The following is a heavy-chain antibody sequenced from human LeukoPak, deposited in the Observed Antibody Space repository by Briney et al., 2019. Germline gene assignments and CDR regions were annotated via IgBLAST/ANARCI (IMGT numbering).Heavy chain of an antibody. D-gene: IGHD3-10*01. V-gene: IGHV3-21*01. CDR2: ISSSSSYI. CDR3: AREDGGSYWYFDL. J-gene: IGHJ2*01. CDR1: GFTFSSYS. Sequence: GGSLRLSCAASGFTFSSYSMNWVRQAPGKGLEWVSSISSSSSYIYYADSVKGRFTISRDNAKNSLYLQMNSLRAEDTAVYYCAREDGGSYWYFDLWGRGTLVTVSS.